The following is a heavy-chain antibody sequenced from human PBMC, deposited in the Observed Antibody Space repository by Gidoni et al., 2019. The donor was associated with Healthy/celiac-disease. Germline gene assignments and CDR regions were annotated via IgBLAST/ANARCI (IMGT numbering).Heavy chain of an antibody. CDR3: ARGRKGGYQLLRGGFDP. D-gene: IGHD2-2*01. CDR1: GYTFTSYD. J-gene: IGHJ5*02. CDR2: MNPNSGNT. Sequence: QVQLVQSGAEVKKPGASVKVSCKASGYTFTSYDINWVRQATGQGLEWMGWMNPNSGNTGYAQKFQGRVTMTRNTSISTAYMELSSLRSEDTAVYYCARGRKGGYQLLRGGFDPWGQGTLVTVSS. V-gene: IGHV1-8*01.